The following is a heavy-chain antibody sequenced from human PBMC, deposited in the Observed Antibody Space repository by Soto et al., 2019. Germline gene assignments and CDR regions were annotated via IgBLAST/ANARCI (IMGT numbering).Heavy chain of an antibody. CDR3: ARDPNGDYVGAFDI. J-gene: IGHJ3*02. D-gene: IGHD2-21*01. CDR2: ISASGGST. Sequence: RHSSRAAEFSSSSSSLSRVHQKKGKGLEWVSGISASGGSTYYADSVKGRFTISRDNSKNTLYLQMSSLRADDTALFYCARDPNGDYVGAFDITGQGTMVTVSS. CDR1: EFSSSSSS. V-gene: IGHV3-23*01.